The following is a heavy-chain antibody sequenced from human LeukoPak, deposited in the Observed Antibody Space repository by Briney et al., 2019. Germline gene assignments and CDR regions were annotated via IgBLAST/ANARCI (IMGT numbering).Heavy chain of an antibody. D-gene: IGHD3-10*01. CDR1: GGTFSSYA. Sequence: ASVKVSYKASGGTFSSYAISWVRQAPGQGLEWMGGIIPIFGTANYAQKFQGRVTITTDESTSTAYMELSSLRSEDTAVYYCARGSGRPYYFDYWGQGTLVTVSS. V-gene: IGHV1-69*05. CDR2: IIPIFGTA. CDR3: ARGSGRPYYFDY. J-gene: IGHJ4*02.